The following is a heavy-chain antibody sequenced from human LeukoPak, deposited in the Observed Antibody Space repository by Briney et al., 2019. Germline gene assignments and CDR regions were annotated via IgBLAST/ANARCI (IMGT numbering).Heavy chain of an antibody. V-gene: IGHV3-23*01. J-gene: IGHJ4*02. CDR2: ISATGGTT. CDR3: AKSLLENYDILTAYAPGPLDY. Sequence: PSGGSLRLSCAASGFTFSRYAISWVRQAPGRGLEWVSGISATGGTTYFPDSVKGRFTISRDNSKNRLYLQMNSLRAEDTAVYYCAKSLLENYDILTAYAPGPLDYWGQGILVTVSS. D-gene: IGHD3-9*01. CDR1: GFTFSRYA.